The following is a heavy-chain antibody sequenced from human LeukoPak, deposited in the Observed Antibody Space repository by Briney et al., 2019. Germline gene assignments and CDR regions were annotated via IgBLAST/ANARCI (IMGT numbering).Heavy chain of an antibody. V-gene: IGHV3-23*01. CDR2: ISGSGGST. J-gene: IGHJ6*02. CDR3: ARFRWGDYYYYGVDV. CDR1: GFAFSSYA. Sequence: GGSLRLSCATSGFAFSSYALNWVRQAPGQGLEWVSAISGSGGSTYYADSVKGRFTISRDTSKNMVYLQLNSLRAEDTAIYYCARFRWGDYYYYGVDVWGQGTTVTVSS. D-gene: IGHD3-16*01.